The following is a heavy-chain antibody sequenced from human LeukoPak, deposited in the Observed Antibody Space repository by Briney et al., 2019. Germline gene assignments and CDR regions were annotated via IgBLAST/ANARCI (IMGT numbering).Heavy chain of an antibody. Sequence: SETLSLTCTVSGGSISSGFYYWGWIRQPPGNGLEWIGSIYYSGTTYYNPSLKSRVTISVDTSRNQFSLKLSSVTAADTAVYYCATHPKSCTRGIFITGKACWFDPWGQGTLVTVSS. CDR2: IYYSGTT. CDR3: ATHPKSCTRGIFITGKACWFDP. D-gene: IGHD3-10*01. CDR1: GGSISSGFYY. J-gene: IGHJ5*02. V-gene: IGHV4-39*01.